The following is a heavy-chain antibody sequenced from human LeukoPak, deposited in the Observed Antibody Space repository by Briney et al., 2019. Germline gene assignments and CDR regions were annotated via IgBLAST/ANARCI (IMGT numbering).Heavy chain of an antibody. CDR3: ARVYVNYYDSSGYYFDY. Sequence: KPSETLSLTCTVSGGSISSYYWSRIRQPPGKGLEWIGYIYYSGSTNYNPSLKSRVTISVDTSKNQFSLKLSSVTAADTAVYYCARVYVNYYDSSGYYFDYWGQGTLVIVSS. J-gene: IGHJ4*02. D-gene: IGHD3-22*01. V-gene: IGHV4-59*01. CDR1: GGSISSYY. CDR2: IYYSGST.